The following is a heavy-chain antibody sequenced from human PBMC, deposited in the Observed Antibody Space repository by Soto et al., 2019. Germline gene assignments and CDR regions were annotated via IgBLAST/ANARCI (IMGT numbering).Heavy chain of an antibody. V-gene: IGHV1-8*01. CDR1: GYTFTSYD. CDR3: GRGSVYYGVDY. D-gene: IGHD3-22*01. Sequence: GASVKVSCKASGYTFTSYDINWVRQATGQGLEWMGWMNPNSGNTGYAQKFQGRVTMTRNTSISTAYMELTSLRSEDTAVYYWGRGSVYYGVDYWGQGTLVTVSS. CDR2: MNPNSGNT. J-gene: IGHJ4*02.